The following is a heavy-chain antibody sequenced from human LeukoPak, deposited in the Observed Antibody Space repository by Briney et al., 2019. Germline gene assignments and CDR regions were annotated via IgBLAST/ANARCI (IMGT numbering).Heavy chain of an antibody. CDR2: IYYSGST. Sequence: PSETLSLTCTVSGGSISSYYWSWSRQPPGKGLEWIGYIYYSGSTNYNPSLKSRVTISVDTSKNQFSLKLSSVTAADTAVYYCARVVRFGELFPGLFDYWGQGTLVTVSS. V-gene: IGHV4-59*12. D-gene: IGHD3-10*01. CDR1: GGSISSYY. J-gene: IGHJ4*02. CDR3: ARVVRFGELFPGLFDY.